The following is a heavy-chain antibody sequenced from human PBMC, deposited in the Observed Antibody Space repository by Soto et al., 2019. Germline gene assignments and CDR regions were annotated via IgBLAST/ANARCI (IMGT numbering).Heavy chain of an antibody. CDR1: RSSISSYY. Sequence: PSVTLSVTCTVSRSSISSYYWRWSRLPPWKGLEWIGYIYYTGTTNYNSSLKSRVTISVDTSKNQFSLKLSSVTAADTAVYYCTKRPWADYGGIYDPWGQGTLVT. CDR2: IYYTGTT. V-gene: IGHV4-59*01. J-gene: IGHJ5*02. CDR3: TKRPWADYGGIYDP. D-gene: IGHD4-17*01.